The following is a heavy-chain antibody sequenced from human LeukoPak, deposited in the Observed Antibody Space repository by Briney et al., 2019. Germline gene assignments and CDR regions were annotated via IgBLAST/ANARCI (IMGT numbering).Heavy chain of an antibody. Sequence: TTSETLSLTCTGSGYSISSGYYWGWIRQPPGKGLEWIGSIYHSGSTYYNPSLKSRVTISVDTSKTQFSLKLSSVTAADTAVYYCARHSYGGYPARFDYWGQGTLVTVSS. CDR1: GYSISSGYY. CDR3: ARHSYGGYPARFDY. J-gene: IGHJ4*02. D-gene: IGHD5-12*01. V-gene: IGHV4-38-2*02. CDR2: IYHSGST.